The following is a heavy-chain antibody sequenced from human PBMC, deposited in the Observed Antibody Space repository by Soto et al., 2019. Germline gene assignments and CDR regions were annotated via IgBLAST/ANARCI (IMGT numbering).Heavy chain of an antibody. V-gene: IGHV1-8*01. J-gene: IGHJ4*02. CDR3: ASSFTVPAVIGY. Sequence: ASVKVSCKASGYTFTSYDINWVRQATGQGPEWMGWMNPNSGDTHYAQTFQGRVTMTRNTSISTAYMELSSLRSEDTAVYYCASSFTVPAVIGYWGQGTLVPVSS. CDR1: GYTFTSYD. D-gene: IGHD2-2*02. CDR2: MNPNSGDT.